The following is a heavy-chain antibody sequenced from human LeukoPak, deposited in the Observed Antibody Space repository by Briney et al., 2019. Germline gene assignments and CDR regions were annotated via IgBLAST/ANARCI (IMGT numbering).Heavy chain of an antibody. Sequence: GGSLRLSCAASGFTFSSYGMHWVRQAPGKGLEWVAFIRYDGSNKYYADSVEGRFTISRDNSKNTLYLQMNSLRAEDTAVYYCAKEVESDWPANFDYWGQGTLVTVSS. CDR2: IRYDGSNK. D-gene: IGHD2-21*02. J-gene: IGHJ4*02. V-gene: IGHV3-30*02. CDR3: AKEVESDWPANFDY. CDR1: GFTFSSYG.